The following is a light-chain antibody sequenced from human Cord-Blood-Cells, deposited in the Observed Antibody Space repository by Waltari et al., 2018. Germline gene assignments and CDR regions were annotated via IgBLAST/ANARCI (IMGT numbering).Light chain of an antibody. CDR1: ALPKQY. CDR2: KDS. V-gene: IGLV3-25*03. J-gene: IGLJ1*01. Sequence: SYELTQPPSVSVSPGQTDRITGSGDALPKQYAYWYQQKPGQAPVLVIYKDSERPSGIPERFSGSSSGTTVTLTISGVQAEDEADYYCQSADSSGTYVFGTGTKVTVL. CDR3: QSADSSGTYV.